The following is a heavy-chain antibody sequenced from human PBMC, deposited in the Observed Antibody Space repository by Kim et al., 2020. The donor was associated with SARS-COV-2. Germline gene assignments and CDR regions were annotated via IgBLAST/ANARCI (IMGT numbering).Heavy chain of an antibody. CDR3: ARDLGDYYDSSGTFDY. V-gene: IGHV4-61*01. CDR1: GGSVSSGSYY. J-gene: IGHJ4*01. Sequence: SETLSLTCTVSGGSVSSGSYYWSWIRQPPGKGLEWIGYIYYSGSTNYNPSLKSRVTISVDTSKNQFSLKLSSVTAADTAVYYCARDLGDYYDSSGTFDY. D-gene: IGHD3-22*01. CDR2: IYYSGST.